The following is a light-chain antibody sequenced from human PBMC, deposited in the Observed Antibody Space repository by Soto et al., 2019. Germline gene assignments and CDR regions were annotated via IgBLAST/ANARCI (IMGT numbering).Light chain of an antibody. Sequence: QSVLTQPPSVSGAPGQRVTISCTGSSSNIGAGYDVHWYQQLPGTAPQLLMYGNSKRPSGVPDRFSGYKSGTSASLAITGLQAEDEADYFCQSYDSSLSVVFGGGTKLTVL. CDR3: QSYDSSLSVV. J-gene: IGLJ2*01. CDR2: GNS. CDR1: SSNIGAGYD. V-gene: IGLV1-40*01.